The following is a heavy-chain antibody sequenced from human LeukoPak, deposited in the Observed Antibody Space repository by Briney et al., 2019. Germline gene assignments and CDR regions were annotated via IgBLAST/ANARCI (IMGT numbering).Heavy chain of an antibody. V-gene: IGHV3-23*01. J-gene: IGHJ4*02. CDR1: GFTFSSYA. Sequence: GGSLRLSCAASGFTFSSYALSWVRQAPGKGLEWVSAISGSGGSTYYADSVKGRFTISRDKSKNTLYLQMNSLRAEDTAVYYCAKGGDSSGWYYFDYWGQGTLVTLSS. CDR3: AKGGDSSGWYYFDY. D-gene: IGHD6-19*01. CDR2: ISGSGGST.